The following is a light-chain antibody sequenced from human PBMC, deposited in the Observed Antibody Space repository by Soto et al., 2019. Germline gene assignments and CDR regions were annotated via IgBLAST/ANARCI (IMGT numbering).Light chain of an antibody. CDR3: QTWGSGIVV. CDR1: SGHSNYA. V-gene: IGLV4-69*01. Sequence: QLVPTQSPSASASLGASVKLTCTLSSGHSNYAIAWHQQQSEKGPRHLMKLNSDGSHSKGDGIPDRYSGSSSGAERYLAVSGLQSEDEADYYCQTWGSGIVVFGGGTKLTVL. J-gene: IGLJ2*01. CDR2: LNSDGSH.